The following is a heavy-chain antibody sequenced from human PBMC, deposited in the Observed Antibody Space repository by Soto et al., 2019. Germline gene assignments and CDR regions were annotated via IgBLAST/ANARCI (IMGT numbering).Heavy chain of an antibody. CDR2: ISSSSSTI. J-gene: IGHJ4*02. D-gene: IGHD6-13*01. Sequence: GWSLRLSCAASGFTFSSYSMNWVRQAPGKGLEWVSYISSSSSTIYYADSVKGRFTISRDNAKNSLYLQMNSLRAEDTAVYFCARDGVQGDSRTIDYWGQETLFTVSS. V-gene: IGHV3-48*01. CDR3: ARDGVQGDSRTIDY. CDR1: GFTFSSYS.